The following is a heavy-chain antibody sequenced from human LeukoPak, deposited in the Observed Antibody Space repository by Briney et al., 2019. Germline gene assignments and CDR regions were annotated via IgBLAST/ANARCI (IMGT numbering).Heavy chain of an antibody. CDR1: GGSISSGGYY. V-gene: IGHV4-31*03. CDR2: IYYGGST. D-gene: IGHD5-12*01. CDR3: ATQDIVATPYGMDV. J-gene: IGHJ6*02. Sequence: SETLSLTCTVSGGSISSGGYYWSWIRQHPGKGLEWIGYIYYGGSTYYNPSLKSRVTISVDTSKNQFSLKLSSVTAADTAVYYCATQDIVATPYGMDVWGQGTTVTVSS.